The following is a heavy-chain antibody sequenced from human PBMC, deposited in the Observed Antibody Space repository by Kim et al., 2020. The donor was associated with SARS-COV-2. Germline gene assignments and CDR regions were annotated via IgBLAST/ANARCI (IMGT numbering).Heavy chain of an antibody. CDR3: AREGGSGSPYDY. Sequence: SVKVSCKASGGTFSSYAISWVRQAPGQGLEWIGRIIPILGIANYAQKFQGRVTITADKSTSTAYMELSSLRSEDTAVYYCAREGGSGSPYDYWGQGTLVTVSS. V-gene: IGHV1-69*04. CDR1: GGTFSSYA. J-gene: IGHJ4*02. CDR2: IIPILGIA. D-gene: IGHD3-10*01.